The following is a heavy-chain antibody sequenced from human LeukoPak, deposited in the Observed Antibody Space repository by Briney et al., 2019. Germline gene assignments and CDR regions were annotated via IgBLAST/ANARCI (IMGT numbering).Heavy chain of an antibody. CDR1: GFTFSSYS. Sequence: GGSLRLSCAASGFTFSSYSMNWVRQAPGKGLEWVSSISSSSSYIYYADSVKGRFTISRDNAKNSLYLQMNSLRAEDTAVYYCAREGIAGGGGVFDIGAKGTMVTVS. V-gene: IGHV3-21*01. CDR3: AREGIAGGGGVFDI. CDR2: ISSSSSYI. J-gene: IGHJ3*02. D-gene: IGHD6-13*01.